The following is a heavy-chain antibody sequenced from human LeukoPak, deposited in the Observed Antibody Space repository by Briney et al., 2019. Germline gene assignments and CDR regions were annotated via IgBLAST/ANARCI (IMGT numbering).Heavy chain of an antibody. Sequence: ASVKVSCKASGYTFTSYYMHWVRQAPGQGLEWMGIINPSGGSTSYAQKFQGRVTMTRDTSTSTVYMELSSLRSEDTAVYYCARDPRVGVIRDAFDIWGQGTMVTVSS. D-gene: IGHD3-22*01. CDR1: GYTFTSYY. J-gene: IGHJ3*02. CDR2: INPSGGST. CDR3: ARDPRVGVIRDAFDI. V-gene: IGHV1-46*01.